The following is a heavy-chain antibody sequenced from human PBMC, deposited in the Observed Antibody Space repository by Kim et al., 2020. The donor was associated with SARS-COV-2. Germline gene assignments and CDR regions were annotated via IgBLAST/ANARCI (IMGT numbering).Heavy chain of an antibody. CDR3: AITRHYYGMDV. J-gene: IGHJ6*02. CDR2: IYHSGST. Sequence: SETLSLTCAVSGGSISSSNWWSWVRQPPGKGLEWIGEIYHSGSTNYNPSLKSRVTIAGDKSKNQFSLKLSSVTAADTAVYYCAITRHYYGMDVWGQGTTVTVSS. CDR1: GGSISSSNW. V-gene: IGHV4-4*02.